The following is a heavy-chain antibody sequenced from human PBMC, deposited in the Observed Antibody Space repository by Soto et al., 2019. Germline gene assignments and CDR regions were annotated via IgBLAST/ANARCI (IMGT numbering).Heavy chain of an antibody. J-gene: IGHJ4*02. D-gene: IGHD2-15*01. CDR1: GYTFTSYG. Sequence: ASVKVAWKASGYTFTSYGVSWVRQAPGHGLEWMGWISAYNGNTNYAQKLQGRVTMTTDTSTSTAYMELRSLRSDDTAVYYCAREPYCSGGSCYSRLDYWGQGTLVTVSS. V-gene: IGHV1-18*01. CDR2: ISAYNGNT. CDR3: AREPYCSGGSCYSRLDY.